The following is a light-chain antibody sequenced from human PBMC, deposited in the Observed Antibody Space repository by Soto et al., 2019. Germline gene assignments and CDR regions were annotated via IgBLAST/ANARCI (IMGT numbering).Light chain of an antibody. J-gene: IGKJ1*01. Sequence: EIRMTQSPATLSMSPGERATLSFMARQSVSSNLAWYQQKPGQAPRVLIYGASTRATGIPARFSGSGSGTEFTLTISSLQPEDFEXYYCQQYNNXPETFGQGTKVDIK. CDR2: GAS. CDR1: QSVSSN. CDR3: QQYNNXPET. V-gene: IGKV3-15*01.